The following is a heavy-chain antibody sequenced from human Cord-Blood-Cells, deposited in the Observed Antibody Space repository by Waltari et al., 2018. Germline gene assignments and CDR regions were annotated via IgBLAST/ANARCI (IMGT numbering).Heavy chain of an antibody. V-gene: IGHV1-2*02. CDR2: VNPNSGGT. CDR1: GYTFTGYH. CDR3: ARDVNDYSNYYFDY. D-gene: IGHD4-4*01. Sequence: QVQLVQSGAEVKKPGASVKVSCKASGYTFTGYHMHWVRQAPGPGLAWMGWVNPNSGGTNYAQKFQGRVTMTRDTSISTAYTELSRLRSDDTAVYYCARDVNDYSNYYFDYWGQGTLVTVSS. J-gene: IGHJ4*02.